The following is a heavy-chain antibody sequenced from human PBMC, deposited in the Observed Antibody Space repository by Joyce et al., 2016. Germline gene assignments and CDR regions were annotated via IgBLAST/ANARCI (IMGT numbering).Heavy chain of an antibody. Sequence: EVQLVESGGGLVQPGGSLSLSCAASGFTFSGNSMSWLRQAPGGGLEGVANIKQDGSAVYYLDSVKGRFTVSGDNARSLVHVQMVSLRVEDTALYYCARGKAFDVWGQGTMVTVSS. CDR1: GFTFSGNS. V-gene: IGHV3-7*01. J-gene: IGHJ3*01. CDR2: IKQDGSAV. CDR3: ARGKAFDV.